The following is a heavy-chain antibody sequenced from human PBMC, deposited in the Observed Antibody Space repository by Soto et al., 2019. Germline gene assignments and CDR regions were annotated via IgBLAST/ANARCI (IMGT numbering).Heavy chain of an antibody. Sequence: GGSLRLSCAASGFTFSRYWMTWVRQAPGKGLEWVANIKQDGSYKYYVDSVNGRFTIFRDNARNSLFLQMNSLRAEDTAVYFCASWVTSSSWYGTFYYYYMDVWGKGTTVTVSS. J-gene: IGHJ6*03. D-gene: IGHD6-13*01. CDR1: GFTFSRYW. V-gene: IGHV3-7*01. CDR2: IKQDGSYK. CDR3: ASWVTSSSWYGTFYYYYMDV.